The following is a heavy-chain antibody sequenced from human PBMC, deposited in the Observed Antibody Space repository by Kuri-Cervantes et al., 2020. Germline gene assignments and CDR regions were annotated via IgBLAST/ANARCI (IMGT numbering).Heavy chain of an antibody. Sequence: SVKVSCKASGGTFSSYAISWVRQAPGQGLEWMGGIIPIFGTANYAQKFQGRVTITADKSTSTAYMELSSLRSEDTAVYYCARTTYYYGSVDYWGQGTLVTVSS. CDR2: IIPIFGTA. CDR1: GGTFSSYA. J-gene: IGHJ4*02. CDR3: ARTTYYYGSVDY. D-gene: IGHD3-10*01. V-gene: IGHV1-69*06.